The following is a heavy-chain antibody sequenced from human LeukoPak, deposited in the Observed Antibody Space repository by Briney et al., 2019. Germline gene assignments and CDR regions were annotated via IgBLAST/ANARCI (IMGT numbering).Heavy chain of an antibody. V-gene: IGHV3-48*01. Sequence: GGSLTLSCAVSGFTFSSYSMTWVRQAPGKGLEWVSYISSSSSTIYYADSVKGRFTISRANAKNSLYMQMNSLRVEDTAVYYCARDWGSGYAFDIWGQGTMVTVSS. J-gene: IGHJ3*02. D-gene: IGHD3-22*01. CDR2: ISSSSSTI. CDR1: GFTFSSYS. CDR3: ARDWGSGYAFDI.